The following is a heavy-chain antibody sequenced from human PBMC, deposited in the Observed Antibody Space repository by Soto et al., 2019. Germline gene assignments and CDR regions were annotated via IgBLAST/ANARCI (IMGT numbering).Heavy chain of an antibody. J-gene: IGHJ3*02. CDR3: ARVGLLWPERAFDI. V-gene: IGHV4-31*03. Sequence: SETLSLTCTVSGGSISSGGYYWSWIRQHPGKGLEWIGYIYYSGSTYYNPSLKSRVTISVDTSKNQFSLKLSSVTAADTAVYYCARVGLLWPERAFDIWGQGTMVTVSS. CDR2: IYYSGST. CDR1: GGSISSGGYY. D-gene: IGHD3-10*01.